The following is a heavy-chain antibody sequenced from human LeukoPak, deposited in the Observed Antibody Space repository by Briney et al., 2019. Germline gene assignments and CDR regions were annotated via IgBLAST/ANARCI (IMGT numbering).Heavy chain of an antibody. J-gene: IGHJ6*02. Sequence: ASVKVSFEASGYTLSDYYMYWVRQAPGQGLEWLGWLNPHSGGTNYAQKFQGRVTLTRDTSSSTAYMELTTLTSDDTAIYYCARGHRIINGLDVWGQGTTVIVSS. CDR3: ARGHRIINGLDV. CDR2: LNPHSGGT. V-gene: IGHV1-2*02. CDR1: GYTLSDYY.